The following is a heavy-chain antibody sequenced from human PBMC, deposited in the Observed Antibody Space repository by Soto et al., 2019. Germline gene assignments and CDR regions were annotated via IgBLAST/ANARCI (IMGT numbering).Heavy chain of an antibody. D-gene: IGHD4-17*01. CDR2: ISGSGGST. Sequence: EVQVLESGGGLVQRGGSLRLSCAASGFTFSSYAMTWVRQAPGKGLEWVSAISGSGGSTYYADSVKGRFTISRDNSKNTLYQQMNSLRAEDTAVYYCAKLPSLTTVTSTIRYWGQGTLVTVSS. CDR3: AKLPSLTTVTSTIRY. J-gene: IGHJ4*02. CDR1: GFTFSSYA. V-gene: IGHV3-23*01.